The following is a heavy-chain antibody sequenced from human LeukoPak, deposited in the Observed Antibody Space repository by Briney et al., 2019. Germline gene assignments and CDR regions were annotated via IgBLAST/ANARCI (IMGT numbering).Heavy chain of an antibody. CDR3: ATTYYDSSGYLHYFDY. D-gene: IGHD3-22*01. CDR1: RFTFSDY. V-gene: IGHV3-11*06. Sequence: GGSLRLSCVSSRFTFSDYMSWIRQAPGKGLEWVSYISRGSSSTNYADSVKGRFTISRDNAKNSLYLQMNSLRADDTAVYYRATTYYDSSGYLHYFDYWGQGTLVTVSS. J-gene: IGHJ4*02. CDR2: ISRGSSST.